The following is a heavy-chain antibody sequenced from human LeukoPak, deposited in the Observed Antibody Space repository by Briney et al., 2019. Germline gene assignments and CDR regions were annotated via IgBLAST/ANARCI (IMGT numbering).Heavy chain of an antibody. Sequence: PGGSLRLSCAASGFTFSNAWMSWIRQAPGKGLEWVAYISTNDRTTYYADSVKGRFTISRDNAKNSLYLQMNSLRAEDTAVYYCARESYSSGYYYDYWGQGTLVTVSS. CDR1: GFTFSNAW. CDR2: ISTNDRTT. D-gene: IGHD3-22*01. CDR3: ARESYSSGYYYDY. V-gene: IGHV3-11*04. J-gene: IGHJ4*02.